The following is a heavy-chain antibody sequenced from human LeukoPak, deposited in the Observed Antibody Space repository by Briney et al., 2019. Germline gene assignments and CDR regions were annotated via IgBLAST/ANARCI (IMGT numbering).Heavy chain of an antibody. D-gene: IGHD3-22*01. Sequence: PSETLSLTCTVSGGSISSYYWSWIRQPPGKGLEWIGYIYYSGSTNYNPSLKSRVTISVDTSKNQFSLKLSSVTAADTAVYYCARGPPYYYDNWFDPWGQGTLVTVSS. J-gene: IGHJ5*02. CDR2: IYYSGST. CDR3: ARGPPYYYDNWFDP. CDR1: GGSISSYY. V-gene: IGHV4-59*01.